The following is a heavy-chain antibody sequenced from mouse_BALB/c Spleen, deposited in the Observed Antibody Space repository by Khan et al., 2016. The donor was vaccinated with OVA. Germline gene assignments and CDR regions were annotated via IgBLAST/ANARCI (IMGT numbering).Heavy chain of an antibody. CDR1: GYSFTDHT. CDR3: TRSGYGGFAY. J-gene: IGHJ3*01. Sequence: MQLEESGPELVKPGASMKISCKASGYSFTDHTMNWVKQSHGKNLEWIGLINPYNGGTSYNHKFKGKATLTVDKSSSTAYMGLLSLTSEDSAVYYCTRSGYGGFAYWGQGTLVTVSA. CDR2: INPYNGGT. V-gene: IGHV1S135*01. D-gene: IGHD1-2*01.